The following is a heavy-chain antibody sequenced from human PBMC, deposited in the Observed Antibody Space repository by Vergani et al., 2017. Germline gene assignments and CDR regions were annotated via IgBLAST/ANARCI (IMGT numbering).Heavy chain of an antibody. CDR1: GFTFSSHA. CDR3: ATMWEIIQNLRTDLYFDL. CDR2: IKNTGDST. V-gene: IGHV3-23*01. J-gene: IGHJ2*01. D-gene: IGHD1-26*01. Sequence: EVQLLQSEGAVVQPGGSLRLSCVASGFTFSSHAMSWVRQGHGQGLEWVSSIKNTGDSTHYADSVKGRFTISRDKAKNSLFLQMNSLRDEDTAVYYCATMWEIIQNLRTDLYFDLWGRGTLVTVSS.